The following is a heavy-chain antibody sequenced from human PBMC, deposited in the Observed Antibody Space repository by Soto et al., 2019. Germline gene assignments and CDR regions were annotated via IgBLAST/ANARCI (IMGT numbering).Heavy chain of an antibody. V-gene: IGHV1-8*01. CDR2: INPNSGNI. Sequence: ASVKVSCKASGGTFTTYDINWVRQATGHGLEWMGWINPNSGNIGYAQRFQGRVTMTRDTAIRTAYMEVSSLRSDDTAVYYCARGRASGSYYLLDYWAREPWSPS. CDR1: GGTFTTYD. CDR3: ARGRASGSYYLLDY. J-gene: IGHJ4*02. D-gene: IGHD3-10*01.